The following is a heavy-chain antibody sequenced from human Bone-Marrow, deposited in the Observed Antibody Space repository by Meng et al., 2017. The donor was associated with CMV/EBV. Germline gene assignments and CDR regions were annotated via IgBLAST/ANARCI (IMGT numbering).Heavy chain of an antibody. J-gene: IGHJ4*02. Sequence: YPFSEYFMHWVRQAPGQGLEWMGWINPSNGDTNYAQRIQGKVTMTRDTSISTVYMELSRLRSDDTAVYYCVRGNEDLWGASVSYWCDYWGQGTLVTVSS. CDR2: INPSNGDT. D-gene: IGHD3-3*01. CDR3: VRGNEDLWGASVSYWCDY. V-gene: IGHV1-2*02. CDR1: YPFSEYF.